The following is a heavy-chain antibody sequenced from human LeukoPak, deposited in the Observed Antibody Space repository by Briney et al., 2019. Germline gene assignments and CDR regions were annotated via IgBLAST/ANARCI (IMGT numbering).Heavy chain of an antibody. CDR3: AKGIYSSGWSYFDY. CDR1: GFTFSSHW. Sequence: GGSLRLSCAASGFTFSSHWMHWVRQAPGKGLEWVSTLSGSGITTYYADSVKGRFTISRDNSKNTLYLQMNSLRAEDTAVYYCAKGIYSSGWSYFDYWGHGTLVTVSS. V-gene: IGHV3-23*01. J-gene: IGHJ4*01. D-gene: IGHD6-19*01. CDR2: LSGSGITT.